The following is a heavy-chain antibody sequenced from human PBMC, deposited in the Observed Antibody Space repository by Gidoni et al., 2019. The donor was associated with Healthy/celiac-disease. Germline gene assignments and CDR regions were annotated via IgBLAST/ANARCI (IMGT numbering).Heavy chain of an antibody. J-gene: IGHJ2*01. D-gene: IGHD2-2*01. Sequence: QVQLVESGGGLVKPGGSLRLSCAASGFTFSDSYLSWIRQAPGKGLEWVSDISSSSSYTNYADSVKGRFTISRDNAKNSLYLQMNSLRAEDTAVYYCARLGYCSSTSCSNWYFDLWGRGTLVTVSS. CDR1: GFTFSDSY. V-gene: IGHV3-11*06. CDR3: ARLGYCSSTSCSNWYFDL. CDR2: ISSSSSYT.